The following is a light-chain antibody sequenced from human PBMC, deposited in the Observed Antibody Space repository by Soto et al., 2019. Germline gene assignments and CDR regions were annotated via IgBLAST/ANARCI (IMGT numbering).Light chain of an antibody. CDR1: QSVSSSY. J-gene: IGKJ5*01. CDR2: VAS. Sequence: EIVLTQSPGTLSLSSGEGATLSCRASQSVSSSYLACYQQKPGQAPSLLIYVASIRATGIPDSLSGSAFGADFPLTISRLERGDFAGYYCQQYGTTFGQGTRLE. CDR3: QQYGTT. V-gene: IGKV3-20*01.